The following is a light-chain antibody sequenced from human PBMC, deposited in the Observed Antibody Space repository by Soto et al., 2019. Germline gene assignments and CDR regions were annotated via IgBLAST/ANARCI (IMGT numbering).Light chain of an antibody. Sequence: QSALTQPPSASGSPGQSVTISCTGTSSDVGGSNFVSWYRQHPGKAPKLMIYEVSKRPSGVPDRFSGSKSGNTASLTVSGLQAEDEPDYYCSSYAVYNTVVFGGGTKLTVL. CDR2: EVS. V-gene: IGLV2-8*01. CDR3: SSYAVYNTVV. J-gene: IGLJ3*02. CDR1: SSDVGGSNF.